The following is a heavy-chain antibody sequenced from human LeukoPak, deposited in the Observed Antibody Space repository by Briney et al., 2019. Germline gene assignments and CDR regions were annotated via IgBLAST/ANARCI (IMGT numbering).Heavy chain of an antibody. CDR2: INPNSGGT. D-gene: IGHD5-24*01. V-gene: IGHV1-2*02. CDR1: GYTFTGYY. Sequence: ASVKVSCKASGYTFTGYYIHWVRQAPGQGLEWMGWINPNSGGTNYAQKFQGRVTMTRGTSICIAYMELSGLRSDDTAVYYCARGDVYNDCWGQGTLVTVSS. J-gene: IGHJ4*02. CDR3: ARGDVYNDC.